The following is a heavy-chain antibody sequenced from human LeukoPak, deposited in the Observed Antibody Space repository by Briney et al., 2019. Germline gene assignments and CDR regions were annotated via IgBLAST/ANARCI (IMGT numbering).Heavy chain of an antibody. Sequence: KTPETLSLTCTVPGGSISSSYWSWIRQPARKGLEWIGSIYTSESTNYNPSLKCRVTISVDKSKNQFSLKLSSVTAADTAVYYCARDSSAFAYWGKGTLVTVSS. CDR2: IYTSEST. CDR1: GGSISSSY. V-gene: IGHV4-4*07. J-gene: IGHJ4*02. D-gene: IGHD3-22*01. CDR3: ARDSSAFAY.